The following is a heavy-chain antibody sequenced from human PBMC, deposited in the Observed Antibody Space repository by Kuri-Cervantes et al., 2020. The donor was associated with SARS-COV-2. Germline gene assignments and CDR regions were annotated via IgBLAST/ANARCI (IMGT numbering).Heavy chain of an antibody. D-gene: IGHD6-13*01. CDR1: GFTFSSYD. CDR2: IGTAGDT. V-gene: IGHV3-13*01. Sequence: LSLTCAASGFTFSSYDMHWVRQATGKGLEWVSAIGTAGDTYYPGSVKGRFTISRDTSQKTLYLQMNSLRADDTALYYCAKSGLYTSNWNLFDHWGQGTLVTVSS. CDR3: AKSGLYTSNWNLFDH. J-gene: IGHJ4*02.